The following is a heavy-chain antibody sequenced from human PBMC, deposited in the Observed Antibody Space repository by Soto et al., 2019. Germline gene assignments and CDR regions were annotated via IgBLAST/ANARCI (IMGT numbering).Heavy chain of an antibody. CDR3: VKGVYGAWDY. D-gene: IGHD3-10*01. Sequence: PGGSLKLSCAASGVRCSIYSMNWVRQAPGKGLEWVSYISTGSGTIDYADSVKGRFTISRDNAKNSLYLQMNSLRLEDTALDYCVKGVYGAWDYLGQGTLVTVSS. V-gene: IGHV3-48*04. J-gene: IGHJ4*02. CDR2: ISTGSGTI. CDR1: GVRCSIYS.